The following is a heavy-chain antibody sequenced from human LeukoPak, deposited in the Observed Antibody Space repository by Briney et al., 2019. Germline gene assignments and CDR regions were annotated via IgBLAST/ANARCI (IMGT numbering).Heavy chain of an antibody. CDR3: ATDYSNYVNYYYMDV. CDR2: INPNSGGT. D-gene: IGHD4-11*01. V-gene: IGHV1-2*02. J-gene: IGHJ6*03. CDR1: GYTFTGYY. Sequence: GASVKVSCKASGYTFTGYYMHWVRQAPGQGLEWMGWINPNSGGTNYAQKFQGRVTMTRDTSISTAYMELSRLRSDDTAVYYCATDYSNYVNYYYMDVWGKGTTVTVSS.